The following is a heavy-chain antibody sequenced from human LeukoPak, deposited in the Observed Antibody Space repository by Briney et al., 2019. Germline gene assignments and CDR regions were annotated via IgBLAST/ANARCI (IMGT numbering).Heavy chain of an antibody. V-gene: IGHV1-24*01. D-gene: IGHD2-21*02. CDR2: FDPEDGET. CDR3: ARGPTAPQPLLYWYFDL. CDR1: GYTLTELS. Sequence: ASVKVSCKVSGYTLTELSMHWVRQAPGKGLEWMGGFDPEDGETIYAQKFQGRVTMTEDTSTDTAYMELSSLRSEDTAVYYCARGPTAPQPLLYWYFDLWGRGTLVTVSS. J-gene: IGHJ2*01.